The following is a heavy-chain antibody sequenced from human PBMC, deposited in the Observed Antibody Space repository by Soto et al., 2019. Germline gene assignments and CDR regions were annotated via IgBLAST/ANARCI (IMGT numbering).Heavy chain of an antibody. Sequence: QVQLQESGPGLVKPSQTLSLPCTVSGGSISSGGYYWGWIRQHPGKGLGGIGYIYYSGSTYYNPSLKSRVTIAVDTSKNQFSLKLSSVTAADTAVYYCARGGYCSGGSCYDSDNWFDPWGQGTLVTVSS. J-gene: IGHJ5*02. CDR2: IYYSGST. CDR3: ARGGYCSGGSCYDSDNWFDP. V-gene: IGHV4-31*03. D-gene: IGHD2-15*01. CDR1: GGSISSGGYY.